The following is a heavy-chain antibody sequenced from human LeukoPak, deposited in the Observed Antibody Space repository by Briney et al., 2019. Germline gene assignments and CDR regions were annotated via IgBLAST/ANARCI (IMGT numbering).Heavy chain of an antibody. D-gene: IGHD2-15*01. CDR3: ARETPGGNFDY. J-gene: IGHJ4*02. Sequence: SETLSLTCTVSGGSISSHYWSWIRQPPGKGLEWIGYIYYSGSTNYNPSLKSRVTISVDTSKNQFSLKLSSVTAADTAVYYCARETPGGNFDYWGQGTLVTVSS. CDR1: GGSISSHY. V-gene: IGHV4-59*11. CDR2: IYYSGST.